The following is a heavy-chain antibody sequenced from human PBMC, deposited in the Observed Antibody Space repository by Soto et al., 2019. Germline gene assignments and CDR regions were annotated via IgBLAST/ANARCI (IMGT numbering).Heavy chain of an antibody. V-gene: IGHV3-48*01. CDR1: GFTFSSYS. Sequence: EVQLVESGGGLVQPGGSLRLSCAASGFTFSSYSVSWVRQTPGKGLEWVSHISGGSSLIYYADSVKGRFTISRDNAENSLYLQMNSLRAEDTAVYYCATRSRGYSGYVKYWGQGTVVTVSS. CDR3: ATRSRGYSGYVKY. D-gene: IGHD5-12*01. CDR2: ISGGSSLI. J-gene: IGHJ4*02.